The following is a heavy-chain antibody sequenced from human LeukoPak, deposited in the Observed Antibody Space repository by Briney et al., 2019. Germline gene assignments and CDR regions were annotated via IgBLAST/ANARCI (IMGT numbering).Heavy chain of an antibody. CDR1: GGSISSYY. D-gene: IGHD2-21*01. CDR2: IYYSGIT. J-gene: IGHJ2*01. Sequence: PSETLSLTCTVSGGSISSYYWSWIRQPPGKGLEWIGYIYYSGITIYNPSLKSRITISVDTSKNQFSLKLSSVTAADTAFYYCARAEVVIAALWYFDLWGRGTLVTVSS. CDR3: ARAEVVIAALWYFDL. V-gene: IGHV4-59*01.